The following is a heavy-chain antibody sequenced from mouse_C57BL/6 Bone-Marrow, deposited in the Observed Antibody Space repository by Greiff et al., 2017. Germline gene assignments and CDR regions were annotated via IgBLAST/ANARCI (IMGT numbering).Heavy chain of an antibody. CDR1: GYAFTNYL. D-gene: IGHD1-2*01. CDR3: ARSYGYYYSMDY. J-gene: IGHJ4*01. Sequence: VQRVESGAELVRPGTSVKVSCKASGYAFTNYLIEWVKQRPGQGLEWIGVINPGIGGTNYNETFKGKATLTADKSTSTAYMQLSSLTSDDSAVYCFARSYGYYYSMDYWGQGTSVTGSS. CDR2: INPGIGGT. V-gene: IGHV1-54*01.